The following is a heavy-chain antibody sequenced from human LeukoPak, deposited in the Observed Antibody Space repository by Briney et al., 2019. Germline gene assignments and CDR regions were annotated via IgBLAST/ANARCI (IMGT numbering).Heavy chain of an antibody. CDR3: TSQIFGGAFDI. V-gene: IGHV3-49*04. CDR2: IRSKAYGGTT. J-gene: IGHJ3*02. D-gene: IGHD3-3*01. Sequence: GGSLRLSCAASGFTVSSNYMSWVRQAPGKGLEWVGFIRSKAYGGTTEYAASAKGRFTISRDDSKSIAYLQMNSLKTEDTAVYYCTSQIFGGAFDIWGQGAMVTVSS. CDR1: GFTVSSNY.